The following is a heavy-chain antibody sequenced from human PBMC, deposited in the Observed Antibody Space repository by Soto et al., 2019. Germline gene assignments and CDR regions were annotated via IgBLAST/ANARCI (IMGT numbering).Heavy chain of an antibody. V-gene: IGHV1-18*04. CDR2: MSRNEGFI. J-gene: IGHJ5*02. CDR1: GDTLMSHG. CDR3: ARDNIFIWRA. Sequence: QVKLVQSGAEVKEPGASLRVSCKAFGDTLMSHGVSWVRQAPGQGLEWMGYMSRNEGFIKYAPKFQGRLALTTHPYTNTAYMGLTSLRSDDTAMYFCARDNIFIWRAWGQGSQITVFS. D-gene: IGHD3-9*01.